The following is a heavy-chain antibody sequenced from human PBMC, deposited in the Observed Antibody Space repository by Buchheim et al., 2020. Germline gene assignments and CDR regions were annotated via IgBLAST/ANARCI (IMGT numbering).Heavy chain of an antibody. J-gene: IGHJ4*02. CDR1: GFTFSTYA. D-gene: IGHD7-27*01. Sequence: EVQLLESGGGLVQPGGSLRLSCAASGFTFSTYAMSWVRQAPGKGLEWVSGIGGVGTGANTYYTDSVKGRFTISGDSSTNTLYLQMNSLRADDTAVYYCAKGSPIALGILDYWGQGTL. V-gene: IGHV3-23*01. CDR3: AKGSPIALGILDY. CDR2: IGGVGTGANT.